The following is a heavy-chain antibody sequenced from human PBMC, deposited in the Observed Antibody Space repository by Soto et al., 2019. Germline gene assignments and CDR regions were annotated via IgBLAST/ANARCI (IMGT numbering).Heavy chain of an antibody. CDR3: AKSPRGITILAGWFDP. Sequence: EVQLLESGGGLVQPGGSLRLSCAASGFTFSSYAMSWVRQAPGKGLEWVSAISGSGGSTYYADSVKGRFTISRDNSKNTLYLQMNSLRAEDTAVYYCAKSPRGITILAGWFDPWGQGTLVTVSS. J-gene: IGHJ5*02. CDR1: GFTFSSYA. CDR2: ISGSGGST. V-gene: IGHV3-23*01. D-gene: IGHD3-3*01.